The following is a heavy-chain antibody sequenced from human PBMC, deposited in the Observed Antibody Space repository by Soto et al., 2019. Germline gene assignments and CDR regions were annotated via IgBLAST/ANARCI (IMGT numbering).Heavy chain of an antibody. J-gene: IGHJ4*02. Sequence: GESLKISCGGSGYSFTVYWIAWVRQMPGKGLEWMGIIYPGDSDTRYSPSFQGQVTISADKSISTVYLQWSSLKASDTAIYYCARQDGAANYYLDHWGQGTLVTVSS. V-gene: IGHV5-51*01. CDR2: IYPGDSDT. D-gene: IGHD1-1*01. CDR1: GYSFTVYW. CDR3: ARQDGAANYYLDH.